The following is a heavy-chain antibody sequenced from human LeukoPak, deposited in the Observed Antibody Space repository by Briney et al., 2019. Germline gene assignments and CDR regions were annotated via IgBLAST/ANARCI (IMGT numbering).Heavy chain of an antibody. CDR3: ATASSTRKGFDY. Sequence: GGSLRLSCAASGFTFSSYAMSWVRQAPGKGLEWVSGISGGGSSTYYVDSVKGRFTISRDNSKNTLYLQMNSLRAEDTAVYYCATASSTRKGFDYWGQGALVTVSS. CDR1: GFTFSSYA. J-gene: IGHJ4*02. CDR2: ISGGGSST. D-gene: IGHD2-2*01. V-gene: IGHV3-23*01.